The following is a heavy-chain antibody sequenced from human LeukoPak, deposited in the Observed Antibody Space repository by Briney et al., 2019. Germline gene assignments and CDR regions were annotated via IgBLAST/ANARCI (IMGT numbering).Heavy chain of an antibody. V-gene: IGHV3-33*01. CDR2: IWYDGSNK. D-gene: IGHD2-8*01. CDR1: GFTFSSYG. J-gene: IGHJ4*02. CDR3: ARDLEGYCTNGVCYPPGGY. Sequence: GRSLRLSCAASGFTFSSYGMHWVRQAPGKGLEWVAVIWYDGSNKYYADSVKGRFTISRDNSKNTLYLQMNSLRAEDTAVYYCARDLEGYCTNGVCYPPGGYWGQGTLVTVSS.